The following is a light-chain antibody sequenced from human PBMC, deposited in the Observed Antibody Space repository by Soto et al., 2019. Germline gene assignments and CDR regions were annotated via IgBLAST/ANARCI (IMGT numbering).Light chain of an antibody. CDR2: PAS. Sequence: DIQTTHSPSSASASIGDRAFITCRASQDIGTWLAWYQQKPGQVPNLLMYPASSLHSGVPSRFSGSGSGTEFTLTISSLQPEDFATYYCQQANSFPPWTFGQGTKVDIK. V-gene: IGKV1-12*01. CDR3: QQANSFPPWT. J-gene: IGKJ1*01. CDR1: QDIGTW.